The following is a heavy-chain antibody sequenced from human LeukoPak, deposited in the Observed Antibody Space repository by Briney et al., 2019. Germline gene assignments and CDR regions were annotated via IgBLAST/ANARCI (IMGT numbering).Heavy chain of an antibody. CDR2: ISYDGSNK. V-gene: IGHV3-30*01. CDR1: VVSFSRYA. CDR3: ARVRGYCSNTSCYSLDY. Sequence: VRSLRLSCAASVVSFSRYAMYCVRDALGKGVGWVAVISYDGSNKYYADSVKGRVTISRDNSKNTLYLQMNSLGAEDTAVYYCARVRGYCSNTSCYSLDYWGQGTLVTVSS. D-gene: IGHD2-2*02. J-gene: IGHJ4*02.